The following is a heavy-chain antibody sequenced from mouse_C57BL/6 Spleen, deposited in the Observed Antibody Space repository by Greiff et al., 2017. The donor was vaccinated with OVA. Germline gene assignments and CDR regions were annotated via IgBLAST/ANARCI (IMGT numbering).Heavy chain of an antibody. J-gene: IGHJ4*01. V-gene: IGHV5-17*01. CDR1: GFTFSDYG. CDR3: ATTGTSYAMDY. D-gene: IGHD4-1*01. Sequence: DVQLVESGGGLVKPGGSLKLSCAASGFTFSDYGMHWVRQAPEKGLEWVAYISSGSSTIYYADTVKGRFTISRDNAKNTLFLQMTSLRSEDTAMYYCATTGTSYAMDYWGQGTSVTVSS. CDR2: ISSGSSTI.